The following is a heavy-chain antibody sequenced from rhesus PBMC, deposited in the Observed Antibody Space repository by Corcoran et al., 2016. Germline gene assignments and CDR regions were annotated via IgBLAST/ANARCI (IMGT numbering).Heavy chain of an antibody. V-gene: IGHV2S1*01. J-gene: IGHJ4*01. D-gene: IGHD1-20*01. CDR2: VYWDDDK. Sequence: QVTLKESGPALVKPTQTLTLTCTFSGFSLSTSGLGINWIRQPPGKDLEWLASVYWDDDKGYTTSLKSRLTISKDTSKNQMVLTMTNMDPVDTATYYCARRDVWNNGIIDYWGQGVLVTVSS. CDR1: GFSLSTSGLG. CDR3: ARRDVWNNGIIDY.